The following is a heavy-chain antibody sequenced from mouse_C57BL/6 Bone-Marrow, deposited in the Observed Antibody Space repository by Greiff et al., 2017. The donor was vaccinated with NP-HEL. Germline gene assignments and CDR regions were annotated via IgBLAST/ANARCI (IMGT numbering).Heavy chain of an antibody. D-gene: IGHD3-3*01. CDR1: GYEFSNYW. Sequence: VKLMESGAELVKPGASVKISCKASGYEFSNYWLNWVTQRPGRGLEWIGEFYPGDGDTNYNGKFKDKATLTADKSSSTAYMQLSRLTAEDSAVYFWARGDYGGQGTLVTVSA. V-gene: IGHV1-80*01. J-gene: IGHJ3*01. CDR2: FYPGDGDT. CDR3: ARGDY.